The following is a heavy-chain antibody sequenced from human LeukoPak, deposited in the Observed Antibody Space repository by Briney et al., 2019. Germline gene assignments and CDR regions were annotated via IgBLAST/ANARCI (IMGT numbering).Heavy chain of an antibody. Sequence: VGSLRLSCAASGFTFSNAWMSWVRQAPGKGLEWVGHINRKSDGGTTDYAAPVKRRFSISRDDSINTMHLQMNSLKTEDTAVYYCTTGTWIQLWLADYWGQGTLVTVSS. V-gene: IGHV3-15*01. CDR3: TTGTWIQLWLADY. CDR1: GFTFSNAW. J-gene: IGHJ4*02. D-gene: IGHD5-18*01. CDR2: INRKSDGGTT.